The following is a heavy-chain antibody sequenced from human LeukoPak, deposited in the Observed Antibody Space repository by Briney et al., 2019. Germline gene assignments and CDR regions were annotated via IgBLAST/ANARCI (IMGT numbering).Heavy chain of an antibody. D-gene: IGHD6-19*01. CDR2: MNPNSGNT. J-gene: IGHJ3*02. Sequence: ASVKVSCKASGYTFTSYDINWVRQATGQGLEWMGWMNPNSGNTGYAQKFQGRVTMTRNTSISTAYMELSSLRSEDTAVYYCAISLGPGIAVAGDAFDIWGQGTMVTVSS. V-gene: IGHV1-8*01. CDR3: AISLGPGIAVAGDAFDI. CDR1: GYTFTSYD.